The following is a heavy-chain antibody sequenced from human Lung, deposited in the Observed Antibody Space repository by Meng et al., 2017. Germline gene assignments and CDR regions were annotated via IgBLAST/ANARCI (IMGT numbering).Heavy chain of an antibody. CDR1: GGSFSDYY. V-gene: IGHV4-34*01. CDR3: ARGPTTMAHDFDY. D-gene: IGHD4-11*01. J-gene: IGHJ4*02. CDR2: INHSGST. Sequence: QWQLHHWGPGLLKPSEPLSLTCVVSGGSFSDYYWSWIRQPPGKGLEWIGEINHSGSTNYNPSLESRATISVDTSQNNLSLKLSSVTAADSAVYYCARGPTTMAHDFDYWGQGTLVTVSS.